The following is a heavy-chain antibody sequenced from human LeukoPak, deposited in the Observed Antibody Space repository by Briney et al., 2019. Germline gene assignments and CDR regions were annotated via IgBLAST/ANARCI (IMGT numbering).Heavy chain of an antibody. V-gene: IGHV3-30*18. CDR2: ISWNGGEE. J-gene: IGHJ4*02. CDR3: AKEQGYTGWLTTGH. CDR1: GFTFSDYG. Sequence: GGSLRLSCAASGFTFSDYGMHWLRQAPGKGLEWVAVISWNGGEEHYGNSVRGRFTISRDNSKNMVYLQMNSLRAEDTAVYYCAKEQGYTGWLTTGHWGQGALVTVSS. D-gene: IGHD6-19*01.